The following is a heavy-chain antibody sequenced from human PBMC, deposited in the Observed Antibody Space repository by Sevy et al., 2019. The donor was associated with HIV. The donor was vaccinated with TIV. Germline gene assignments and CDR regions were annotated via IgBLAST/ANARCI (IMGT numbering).Heavy chain of an antibody. Sequence: GGFLRLSCVAAGFTFRSYDMHWVRQVTGKGLEWISGVGPAGDQFYPGSVKGRFTISRENAKNSFYLQMNNLRAGDTAVYYCARSGGYSDYGMDVWGQGTTVTVSS. J-gene: IGHJ6*02. CDR3: ARSGGYSDYGMDV. D-gene: IGHD5-12*01. CDR2: VGPAGDQ. CDR1: GFTFRSYD. V-gene: IGHV3-13*05.